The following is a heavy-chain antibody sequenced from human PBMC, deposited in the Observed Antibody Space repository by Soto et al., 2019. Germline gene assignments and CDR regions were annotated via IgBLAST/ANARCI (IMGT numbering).Heavy chain of an antibody. V-gene: IGHV4-34*01. J-gene: IGHJ1*01. D-gene: IGHD3-22*01. CDR3: ARDSFQYYDSSGYFFQH. CDR1: GGSFSGYY. Sequence: QVQLQQWGAGLLKPSETLSLTCAVYGGSFSGYYWSWIRQPPGKGLEWIGEINHSGSTNYNPSLKRRVTISVDTSKNQFSLKLSSVTAADTAVYYCARDSFQYYDSSGYFFQHWGQGTLVTVSS. CDR2: INHSGST.